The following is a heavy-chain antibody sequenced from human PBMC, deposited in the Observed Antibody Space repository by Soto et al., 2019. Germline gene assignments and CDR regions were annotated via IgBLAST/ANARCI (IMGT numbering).Heavy chain of an antibody. D-gene: IGHD6-19*01. CDR2: ISSSSSYI. CDR3: ARERIAVAGTTVYYYGMDV. CDR1: GFTFSSYS. V-gene: IGHV3-21*01. J-gene: IGHJ6*02. Sequence: EVQLVESGGGLVKPGGSLRLSCAASGFTFSSYSMNWVRQAPGKGLEWVSSISSSSSYIYYADSVKGRFTISRDNAKNSLYLQMNSRRAEDTAVYYCARERIAVAGTTVYYYGMDVWGQGTTVTVSS.